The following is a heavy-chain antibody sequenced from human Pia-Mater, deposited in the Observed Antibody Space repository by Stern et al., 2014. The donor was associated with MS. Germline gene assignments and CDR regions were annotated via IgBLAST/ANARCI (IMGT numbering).Heavy chain of an antibody. V-gene: IGHV3-30-3*01. CDR3: ARDLLTYYDFWSGQNPFDY. J-gene: IGHJ4*02. CDR1: GFTLSSYA. CDR2: ISYDGSNK. Sequence: MQLVESGGGVVQPGRSLRLSCAASGFTLSSYAMHWVRQAPGKGLEWVAVISYDGSNKYYADSVKGRFTISRDNSKNTLYLQMNSLRAEDTAVYYCARDLLTYYDFWSGQNPFDYWGQGTLVTVSS. D-gene: IGHD3-3*01.